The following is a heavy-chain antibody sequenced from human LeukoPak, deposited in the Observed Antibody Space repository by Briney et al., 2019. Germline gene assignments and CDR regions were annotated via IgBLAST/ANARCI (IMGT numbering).Heavy chain of an antibody. D-gene: IGHD3-3*01. V-gene: IGHV4-4*07. J-gene: IGHJ4*02. CDR2: IYSSGNT. Sequence: SETLSLTCTVSGGSINRYYWSWLRQPAEKGLEWIGRIYSSGNTIYSPSLKSRVTMFIDTSKNQFSLRLSSVTAADTALYYCARGQLRFWDYWGQGTLVTVSS. CDR3: ARGQLRFWDY. CDR1: GGSINRYY.